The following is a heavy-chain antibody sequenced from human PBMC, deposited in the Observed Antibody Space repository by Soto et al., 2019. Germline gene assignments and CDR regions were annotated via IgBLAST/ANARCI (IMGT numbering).Heavy chain of an antibody. V-gene: IGHV4-59*01. J-gene: IGHJ4*02. D-gene: IGHD3-10*01. CDR2: IYYSGST. CDR3: ATSGSYYNIAPFDY. Sequence: SETLSLTRTVSGGSISSYYWSWVRQPPGKGLEWIGYIYYSGSTNYNPSLKSRVTISVDTSKNQFSLKLSSVTAADTAVYYCATSGSYYNIAPFDYWGQGTLVTVSS. CDR1: GGSISSYY.